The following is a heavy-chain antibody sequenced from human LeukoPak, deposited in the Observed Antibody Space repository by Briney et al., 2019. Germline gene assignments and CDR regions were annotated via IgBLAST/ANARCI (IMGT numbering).Heavy chain of an antibody. V-gene: IGHV4-59*01. Sequence: SETLSLTCTVSGGSISSYYWSWIRQPPGKGLEWIGYIYYSGSTNYNPSLKSRVTISVETSKNQFSLKLSSVTAADTAVYYCARATTYYFDYWGQGTLVTVSS. J-gene: IGHJ4*02. CDR3: ARATTYYFDY. CDR2: IYYSGST. D-gene: IGHD1-14*01. CDR1: GGSISSYY.